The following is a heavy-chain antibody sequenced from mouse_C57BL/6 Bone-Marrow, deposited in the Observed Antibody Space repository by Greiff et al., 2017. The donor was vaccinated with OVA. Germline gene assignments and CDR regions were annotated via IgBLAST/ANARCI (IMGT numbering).Heavy chain of an antibody. CDR2: ISSGSSTI. J-gene: IGHJ3*01. Sequence: EVQVVESGGGLVKPGGSLKLSCAASGFTFSDYGMHWVRQAPEKGLEWVAYISSGSSTIYYADTVKGRFTISRDNAKNTLFLQMTSLRSEDTAMYYCARTIPSWFAYWGQGTLVTVSA. D-gene: IGHD5-1-1*01. V-gene: IGHV5-17*01. CDR1: GFTFSDYG. CDR3: ARTIPSWFAY.